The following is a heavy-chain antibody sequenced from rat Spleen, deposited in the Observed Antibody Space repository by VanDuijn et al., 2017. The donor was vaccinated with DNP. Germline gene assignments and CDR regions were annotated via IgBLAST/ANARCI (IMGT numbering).Heavy chain of an antibody. Sequence: EVQVLESGGGLEQPGNSLKLSCATSGFTFSPAWMYWFRQSPEKRLEWVARIKAKSNNYATDYTESVKGRFTISRDDSKSSIYLQMNNLKEEDTAIYYCARRIYDYFDYWGQGVMVTVSS. D-gene: IGHD1-6*01. J-gene: IGHJ2*01. CDR3: ARRIYDYFDY. V-gene: IGHV6-6*01. CDR1: GFTFSPAW. CDR2: IKAKSNNYAT.